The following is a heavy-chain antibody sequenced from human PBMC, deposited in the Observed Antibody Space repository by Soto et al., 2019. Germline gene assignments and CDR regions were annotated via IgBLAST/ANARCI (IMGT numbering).Heavy chain of an antibody. D-gene: IGHD2-15*01. V-gene: IGHV3-23*01. CDR3: AKDPSTGGADY. CDR1: GFILSEYA. Sequence: LRLSCTASGFILSEYAMNWVRHTPGAGLEWVSTLSKDGANEHYVDSVKGRFTISRDDAKNTLYLQMNSLRAEDTAMYYCAKDPSTGGADYWGQGTQVTVSS. CDR2: LSKDGANE. J-gene: IGHJ4*02.